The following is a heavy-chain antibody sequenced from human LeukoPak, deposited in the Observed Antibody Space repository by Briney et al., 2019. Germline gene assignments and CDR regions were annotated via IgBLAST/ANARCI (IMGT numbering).Heavy chain of an antibody. CDR1: GFTLSSYS. CDR2: ISSSSSYI. D-gene: IGHD1-14*01. J-gene: IGHJ4*02. Sequence: PGGSLRLSCAASGFTLSSYSMSWVRQAPGKGLEWVSSISSSSSYIYYADSVKGRFTISRDNSKSTVYLQVNSLRGEDTAVFYCARDPLNRRWGSYYFDYWGQGTLVTVSS. CDR3: ARDPLNRRWGSYYFDY. V-gene: IGHV3-21*01.